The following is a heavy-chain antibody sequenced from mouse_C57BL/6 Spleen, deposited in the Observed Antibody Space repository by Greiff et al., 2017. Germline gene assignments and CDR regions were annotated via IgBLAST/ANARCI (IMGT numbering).Heavy chain of an antibody. J-gene: IGHJ1*03. CDR2: IYPGSGST. Sequence: QVQLQQSGAELVKPGASVKMSCKASGYTFTSYWITWVKQRPGQGLEWIGDIYPGSGSTNYNEKFKSKATLTVDTSSSTAYMQLSSLTSEDSAVYYCARWGYDGYYVRYFDVWGTGTTVTVSS. CDR1: GYTFTSYW. V-gene: IGHV1-55*01. D-gene: IGHD2-3*01. CDR3: ARWGYDGYYVRYFDV.